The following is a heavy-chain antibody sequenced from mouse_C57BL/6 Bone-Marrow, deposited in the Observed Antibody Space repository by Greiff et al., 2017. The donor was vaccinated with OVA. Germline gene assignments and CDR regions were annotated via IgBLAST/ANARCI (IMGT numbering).Heavy chain of an antibody. Sequence: EVKLQESGGDLVKPGGSLKLSCAASGFTFSSYGMSWVRQTPDKRLEWVATISSGGSYTYYPDSVKGRFTISRDNAKNTLYLQMSSLKSEDTAMYYCARRRDGYQFAYWGQGTLVTVSA. CDR3: ARRRDGYQFAY. D-gene: IGHD2-3*01. CDR2: ISSGGSYT. CDR1: GFTFSSYG. J-gene: IGHJ3*01. V-gene: IGHV5-6*02.